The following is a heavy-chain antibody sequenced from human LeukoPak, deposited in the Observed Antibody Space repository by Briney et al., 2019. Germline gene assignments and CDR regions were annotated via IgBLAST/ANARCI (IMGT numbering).Heavy chain of an antibody. CDR2: IYQSGST. Sequence: PQTLSLTCTVSGDSISSGGYYWSWIRQPPGKGLEWIGYIYQSGSTYYNPSLKSRVTISVDRSKNQFSLKLSSVTAADTAVYYCATVGGRVQLAASDYWGQGILVTVSS. CDR1: GDSISSGGYY. J-gene: IGHJ4*02. V-gene: IGHV4-30-2*01. D-gene: IGHD1-1*01. CDR3: ATVGGRVQLAASDY.